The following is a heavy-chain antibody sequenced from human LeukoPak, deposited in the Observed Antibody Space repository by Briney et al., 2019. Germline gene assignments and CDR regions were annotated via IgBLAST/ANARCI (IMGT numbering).Heavy chain of an antibody. D-gene: IGHD3-9*01. CDR2: INPNSGGT. Sequence: ASVKVSCKASGYTFTGYNMHWVRQAPGQGLEWMGWINPNSGGTNYAQKFQGRVTMTRDTSISTAYMELSRLRSDDTAVYYCVTDSVPYYDILTGTFDYWGQGTLVTVSS. CDR1: GYTFTGYN. CDR3: VTDSVPYYDILTGTFDY. V-gene: IGHV1-2*02. J-gene: IGHJ4*02.